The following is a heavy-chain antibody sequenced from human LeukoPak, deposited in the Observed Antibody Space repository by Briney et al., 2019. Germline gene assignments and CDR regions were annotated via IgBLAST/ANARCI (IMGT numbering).Heavy chain of an antibody. V-gene: IGHV4-61*01. CDR1: GVSVSSGSYY. CDR3: AREAMYSYGNNFDY. D-gene: IGHD5-18*01. J-gene: IGHJ4*02. Sequence: PSETLSLTCTVSGVSVSSGSYYWSWIRQPPGKGLEWIGYIYYSGSTNYNPSLKSRVTISVDTSKNQFSLKLSSVTAADTAVYHCAREAMYSYGNNFDYWGQGTLVTVSS. CDR2: IYYSGST.